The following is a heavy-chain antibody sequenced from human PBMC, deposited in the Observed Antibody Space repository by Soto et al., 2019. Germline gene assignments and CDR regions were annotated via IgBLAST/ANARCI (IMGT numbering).Heavy chain of an antibody. Sequence: GGSLRLSCTAPGFSFSDHYMEWVRQAPGKGLEWVGRIKHKADGYTTEYAASVEGRFTISRDDSRNSLYLQMNSLKTEDTAVYYCAKDILEVTPGMDVWGQGTTVTVSS. CDR2: IKHKADGYTT. J-gene: IGHJ6*02. CDR1: GFSFSDHY. V-gene: IGHV3-72*01. CDR3: AKDILEVTPGMDV. D-gene: IGHD2-21*01.